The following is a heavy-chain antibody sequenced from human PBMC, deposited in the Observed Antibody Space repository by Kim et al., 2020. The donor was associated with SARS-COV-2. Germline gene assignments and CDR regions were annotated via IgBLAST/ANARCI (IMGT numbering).Heavy chain of an antibody. V-gene: IGHV4-34*01. CDR2: INHSGST. Sequence: SETLSLTCAVYGGSFSGYYWSWIRQPPGKGLEWIGEINHSGSTNYNPSLKSRVTIPVDTSKNQFSLKLSSVTAADTAVYYCAGARGYCSSTSCYTYFDYWGQGTLVTVSS. D-gene: IGHD2-2*02. J-gene: IGHJ4*02. CDR3: AGARGYCSSTSCYTYFDY. CDR1: GGSFSGYY.